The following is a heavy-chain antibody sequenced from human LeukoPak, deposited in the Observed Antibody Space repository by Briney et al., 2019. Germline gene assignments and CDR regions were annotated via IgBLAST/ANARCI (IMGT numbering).Heavy chain of an antibody. CDR1: GFTFSSYS. CDR3: ARDPLHSSGWYTY. D-gene: IGHD6-19*01. V-gene: IGHV3-48*04. J-gene: IGHJ4*02. CDR2: ISSSSSTI. Sequence: GGSLRLSCAASGFTFSSYSMNWVRQAPGKGLEWVSYISSSSSTIYYADSVKGRFTISRDNAKNSLYLQMNSLRAEDTAVYYCARDPLHSSGWYTYWGQGTLVTVSS.